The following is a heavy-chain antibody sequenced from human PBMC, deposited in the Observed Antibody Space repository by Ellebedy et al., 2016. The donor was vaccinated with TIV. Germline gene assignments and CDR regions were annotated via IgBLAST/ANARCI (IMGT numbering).Heavy chain of an antibody. V-gene: IGHV4-31*03. Sequence: MPSETLSLTCTVSGGSINSGGYYWSWMRQYPGKGLEWIGYIYYSGSTYYNPSLKSRVTISLDTSKNQFSQNLSSVTAADTAVYYCATGNQWDQLLVYWGQGTLVTVSS. CDR3: ATGNQWDQLLVY. CDR1: GGSINSGGYY. J-gene: IGHJ4*02. D-gene: IGHD1-26*01. CDR2: IYYSGST.